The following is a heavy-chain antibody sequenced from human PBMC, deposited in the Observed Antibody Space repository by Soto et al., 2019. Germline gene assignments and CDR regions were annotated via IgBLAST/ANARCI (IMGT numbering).Heavy chain of an antibody. CDR3: ARSYCSGGSCYQTFDY. CDR2: IYHSGST. Sequence: SETLSLTCAVSGGSISSGGYSWSWIRQPPGKGLEWIGYIYHSGSTYYNPSLKSRVTISVDRSKNQFSLKLSSVTAADTAVYYCARSYCSGGSCYQTFDYWGQGTLVTGSS. J-gene: IGHJ4*02. D-gene: IGHD2-15*01. CDR1: GGSISSGGYS. V-gene: IGHV4-30-2*01.